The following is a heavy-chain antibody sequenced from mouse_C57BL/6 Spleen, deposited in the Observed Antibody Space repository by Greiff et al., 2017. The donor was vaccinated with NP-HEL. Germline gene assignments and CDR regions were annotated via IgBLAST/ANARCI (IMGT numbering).Heavy chain of an antibody. CDR1: GYTFTSYW. D-gene: IGHD1-1*01. CDR3: ARDHGSSEDYFDY. J-gene: IGHJ2*01. Sequence: QVQLKESGAELAKPGASVKLSCKASGYTFTSYWMHWVKQRPGQGLEWIGYINPSSGYTKYNQKFKDKATLTADKSSSTAYMQLSSLTYEDSAVYYCARDHGSSEDYFDYWGQGTTLTVSS. V-gene: IGHV1-7*01. CDR2: INPSSGYT.